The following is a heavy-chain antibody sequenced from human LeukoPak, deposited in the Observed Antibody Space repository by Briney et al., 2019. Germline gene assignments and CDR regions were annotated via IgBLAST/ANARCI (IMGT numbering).Heavy chain of an antibody. V-gene: IGHV3-21*01. CDR2: ISSTSTYI. Sequence: PGGSLRLSCAASGFTFSSYAMSWVRQAPGKGLEWVSSISSTSTYIYHADSVKGRFTISRDNAKNSLYLQMISLRAEDTAVFYCARVGYCSGASCFNGMDVWGQGTTVTVSS. CDR1: GFTFSSYA. J-gene: IGHJ6*02. D-gene: IGHD2-15*01. CDR3: ARVGYCSGASCFNGMDV.